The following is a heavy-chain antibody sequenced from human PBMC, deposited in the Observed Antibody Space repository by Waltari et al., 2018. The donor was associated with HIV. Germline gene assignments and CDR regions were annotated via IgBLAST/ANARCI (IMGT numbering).Heavy chain of an antibody. J-gene: IGHJ4*02. V-gene: IGHV1-24*01. D-gene: IGHD6-6*01. Sequence: QVQLVQSGAEVKKHRASVKVSCKVSGYTLTDLSMHWVRQAPGKGREVMGGFDPEDGETIYEQKFQSRVTMTEDTSTDTAYMELSSLRSEDTAVYYCATDFMGSSSDYWGQGTLVTVSS. CDR1: GYTLTDLS. CDR3: ATDFMGSSSDY. CDR2: FDPEDGET.